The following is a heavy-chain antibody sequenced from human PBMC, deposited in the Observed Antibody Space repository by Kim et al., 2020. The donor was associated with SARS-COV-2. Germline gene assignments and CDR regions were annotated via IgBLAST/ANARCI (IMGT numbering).Heavy chain of an antibody. D-gene: IGHD3-10*01. J-gene: IGHJ4*02. Sequence: EQKFQGRVTMTRDTSISTAYMELSRLRSDDTAVYYCARKGYYGSGSYLDYWGQGTLVTVSS. CDR3: ARKGYYGSGSYLDY. V-gene: IGHV1-2*02.